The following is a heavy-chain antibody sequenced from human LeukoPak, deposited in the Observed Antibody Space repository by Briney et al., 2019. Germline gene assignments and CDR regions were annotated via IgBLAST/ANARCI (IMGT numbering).Heavy chain of an antibody. V-gene: IGHV4-4*02. Sequence: PSETLSLTCAVSGGSISSSNWWSWVRQPPGKGLEWIGEIYHSGSTNYNPSLKSRVTISVDKSKSQFSLKLSSVTAADTAVYYCARNVGGIWFGEPLGFDIWGQGTMVTVSS. D-gene: IGHD3-10*01. CDR2: IYHSGST. CDR3: ARNVGGIWFGEPLGFDI. CDR1: GGSISSSNW. J-gene: IGHJ3*02.